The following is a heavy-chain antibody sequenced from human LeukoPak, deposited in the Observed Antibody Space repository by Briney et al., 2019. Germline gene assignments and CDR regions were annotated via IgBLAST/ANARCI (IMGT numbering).Heavy chain of an antibody. J-gene: IGHJ6*04. V-gene: IGHV1-69*06. CDR2: IIPIFGTA. CDR1: GGTFSSYA. D-gene: IGHD6-19*01. CDR3: ARAKYSSGWYGPYYYYGMDV. Sequence: GASVKVSCKASGGTFSSYAISWVRQAPGQGLEWMGGIIPIFGTANYAQKFQGRVTITADKSTSTAYVELSSLRSEGTAVYYCARAKYSSGWYGPYYYYGMDVWGKGTTVTVSS.